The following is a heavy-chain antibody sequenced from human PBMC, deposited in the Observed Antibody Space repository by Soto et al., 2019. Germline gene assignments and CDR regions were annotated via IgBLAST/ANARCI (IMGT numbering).Heavy chain of an antibody. CDR1: GYTLTSSR. CDR2: INAANGDT. Sequence: SVKGSCNASGYTLTSSRIYSVRQAPGQRHEWMGWINAANGDTKYSQKIKGRVTITRDTSASTAYMELSSLRSEDTAVYYCVRRHVSATGIHRFDPWGQGTLVAASS. V-gene: IGHV1-3*01. CDR3: VRRHVSATGIHRFDP. J-gene: IGHJ5*02. D-gene: IGHD6-13*01.